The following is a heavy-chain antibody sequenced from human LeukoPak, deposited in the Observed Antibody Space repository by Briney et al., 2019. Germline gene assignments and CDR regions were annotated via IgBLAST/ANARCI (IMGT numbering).Heavy chain of an antibody. CDR1: GFTFDDYA. J-gene: IGHJ4*02. Sequence: PGRSLRLSCAASGFTFDDYAMHWVRQAPGKGLEWVSLISGDGGSTYYADSVKGRFTISRDNSKNSLYLQMNSLRTEDTALYYCAKDIGFGELSSQDYWGQGTLVTVSS. D-gene: IGHD3-10*01. CDR2: ISGDGGST. V-gene: IGHV3-43*02. CDR3: AKDIGFGELSSQDY.